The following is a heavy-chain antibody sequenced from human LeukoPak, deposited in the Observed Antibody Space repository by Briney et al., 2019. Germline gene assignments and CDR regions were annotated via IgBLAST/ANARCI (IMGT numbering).Heavy chain of an antibody. J-gene: IGHJ4*02. CDR1: GASYNAYY. D-gene: IGHD3-3*01. CDR3: AVGITILGVAASFDS. Sequence: SETLSLTCAVYGASYNAYYWSWIRQPPGKGLEWIGDIDHRGTATYNPSLKNRLTISADASKNQFSLKLNSVTDADTAVYYCAVGITILGVAASFDSWGQGNLVIVSS. CDR2: IDHRGTA. V-gene: IGHV4-34*01.